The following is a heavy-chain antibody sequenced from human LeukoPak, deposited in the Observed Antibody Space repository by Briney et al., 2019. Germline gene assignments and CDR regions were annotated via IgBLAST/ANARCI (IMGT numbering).Heavy chain of an antibody. CDR1: GGSISSSNW. J-gene: IGHJ4*02. V-gene: IGHV4-4*02. D-gene: IGHD3-10*01. Sequence: SGTLSLTCAVSGGSISSSNWWSWVRQPPGKGLEWIGEIYHGGGANYNPSLKNRVIISLDKSKNQFFLELTSVTAADTAVYYCAKHGSGSYQGYWGQGTLVTVSS. CDR3: AKHGSGSYQGY. CDR2: IYHGGGA.